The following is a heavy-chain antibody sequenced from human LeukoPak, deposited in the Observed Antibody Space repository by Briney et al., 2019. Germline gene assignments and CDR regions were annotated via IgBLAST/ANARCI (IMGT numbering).Heavy chain of an antibody. CDR3: AREVAVGIGAYNY. Sequence: GGSLRLSCAASGFTFSSYSMNWVRQAPGKGLEWVSSISSSSSYIYYADSAKGRFTISRDNAKNSLYLQMNSLRAEDTAVYYCAREVAVGIGAYNYWGQGTLVTVSS. CDR1: GFTFSSYS. V-gene: IGHV3-21*01. J-gene: IGHJ4*02. CDR2: ISSSSSYI. D-gene: IGHD6-13*01.